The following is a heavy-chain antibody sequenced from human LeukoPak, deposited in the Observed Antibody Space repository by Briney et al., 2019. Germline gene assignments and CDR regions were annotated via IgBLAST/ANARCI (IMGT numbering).Heavy chain of an antibody. D-gene: IGHD3-10*01. Sequence: GGSLRLSCEASGFTFSNDWMGWVRQAPGKGLEWVANIRQDGGEQYYMDSVKGRFTISRDNGKNSAYLQMNSLRAEDTAVYYCARVGTGGLDYWGQGTLVTVSS. CDR2: IRQDGGEQ. V-gene: IGHV3-7*01. J-gene: IGHJ4*02. CDR1: GFTFSNDW. CDR3: ARVGTGGLDY.